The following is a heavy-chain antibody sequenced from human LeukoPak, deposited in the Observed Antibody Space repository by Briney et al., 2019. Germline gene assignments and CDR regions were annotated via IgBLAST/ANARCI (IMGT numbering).Heavy chain of an antibody. CDR1: GGTFSSYA. CDR2: IIPILGIA. D-gene: IGHD6-19*01. CDR3: ARDNSYSSGVSGFDR. Sequence: SVKVSCKASGGTFSSYAISWVRQAPGQGLEWMGRIIPILGIANYAQKLQGRVTMTTDTSTSTAYMELRSLRSDDTAVYYCARDNSYSSGVSGFDRWGQGTLVTVSS. V-gene: IGHV1-69*04. J-gene: IGHJ5*02.